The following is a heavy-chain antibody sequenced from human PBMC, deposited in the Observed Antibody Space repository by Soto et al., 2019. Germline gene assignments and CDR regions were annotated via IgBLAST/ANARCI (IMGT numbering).Heavy chain of an antibody. CDR2: IYSGGST. V-gene: IGHV3-53*04. CDR1: GFTVSSNY. J-gene: IGHJ6*02. Sequence: EVQLVESGGGLVQPGGSLRLSCAASGFTVSSNYMSWVRQAPGKGLEWVSVIYSGGSTYYADSVKGRFTISRHNSKNTLYLQMNSLRAEDTAVYYCARDKGGNYLIEYYYGMDVWGQGTTVTVSS. CDR3: ARDKGGNYLIEYYYGMDV. D-gene: IGHD4-4*01.